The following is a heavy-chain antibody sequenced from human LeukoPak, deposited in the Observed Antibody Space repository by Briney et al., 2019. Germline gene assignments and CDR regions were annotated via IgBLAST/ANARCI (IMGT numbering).Heavy chain of an antibody. D-gene: IGHD3-10*01. CDR1: GFTLSDYA. J-gene: IGHJ5*02. CDR3: ARDLISMIRGVSSLDP. V-gene: IGHV3-21*01. CDR2: SSSSSSYI. Sequence: GGSLRLSCAASGFTLSDYAMNWVRQAPGKGLEWVSSSSSSSSYIYYADSVKGRFTISRDNAKNSLYLQMNSLRAEDTAVYYCARDLISMIRGVSSLDPWGQGTLVTVSS.